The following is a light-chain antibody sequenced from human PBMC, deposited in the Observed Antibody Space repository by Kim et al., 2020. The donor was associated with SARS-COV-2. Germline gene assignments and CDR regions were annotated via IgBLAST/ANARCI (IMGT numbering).Light chain of an antibody. CDR1: QSLGRW. J-gene: IGKJ1*01. CDR3: QQYKTYPWT. Sequence: DIQMTQSPATLSASVGDRVTITCRASQSLGRWLAWYQQRPGKAPKLLIYQALTLESGVPSRFSGGGSGSELTLTISNLEPDDSATYYCQQYKTYPWTFGQGTKVEIK. CDR2: QAL. V-gene: IGKV1-5*03.